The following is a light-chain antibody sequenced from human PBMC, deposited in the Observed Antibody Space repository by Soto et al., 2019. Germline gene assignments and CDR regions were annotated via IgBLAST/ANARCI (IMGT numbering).Light chain of an antibody. J-gene: IGLJ1*01. Sequence: QSDLTQPPSESGSPGQSVTISCTGTSSDVGGYNYVSWYQQHPGKTPNLMIYEVSKRPSGVPDRFSGSKSGNTASLTVSGLQAEEEADYYCSSYAGSNIYVFGTGTKVTVL. CDR3: SSYAGSNIYV. CDR1: SSDVGGYNY. V-gene: IGLV2-8*01. CDR2: EVS.